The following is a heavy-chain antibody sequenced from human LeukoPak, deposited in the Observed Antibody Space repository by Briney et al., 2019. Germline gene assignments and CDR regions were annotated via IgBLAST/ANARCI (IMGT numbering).Heavy chain of an antibody. CDR1: GFTFSSHS. CDR2: ISSSSSTI. D-gene: IGHD3-22*01. V-gene: IGHV3-48*01. J-gene: IGHJ4*02. Sequence: GGSLRLSCAASGFTFSSHSMYWVRQAPGKGLEWVSYISSSSSTIYYADSVKGRFTISRDNAKNSLYLQMNSLRAEDTAVYYYARGAYYYEDWGQGTLVTVSS. CDR3: ARGAYYYED.